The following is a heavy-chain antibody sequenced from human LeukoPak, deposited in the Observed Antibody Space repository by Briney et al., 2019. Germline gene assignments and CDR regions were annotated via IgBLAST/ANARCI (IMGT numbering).Heavy chain of an antibody. CDR2: IYHSGST. CDR3: ARADYGDSFDY. CDR1: GYSISSGYY. V-gene: IGHV4-38-2*02. D-gene: IGHD4-17*01. J-gene: IGHJ4*02. Sequence: PSETLSLTCTVSGYSISSGYYWGWIRQPPGKGLEWIGSIYHSGSTYYNPSLKSRVTISVDTSKNQFSLKLSSVTAADTAVYYCARADYGDSFDYWGQGTLVTVSS.